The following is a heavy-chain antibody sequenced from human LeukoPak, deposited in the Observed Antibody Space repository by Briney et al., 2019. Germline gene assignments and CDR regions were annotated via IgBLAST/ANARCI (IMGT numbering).Heavy chain of an antibody. V-gene: IGHV3-23*01. CDR3: AKDLQYSASPLDY. CDR1: GFTFSSYA. Sequence: GGSLRLSRAASGFTFSSYAMTWVRQAPGKGLEWVSAIGAGGGSTYYADFVKGRFTISRDNSKNTLYLQMNSLRVEDTAVYYCAKDLQYSASPLDYWGQGTLVTVSS. D-gene: IGHD6-6*01. J-gene: IGHJ4*02. CDR2: IGAGGGST.